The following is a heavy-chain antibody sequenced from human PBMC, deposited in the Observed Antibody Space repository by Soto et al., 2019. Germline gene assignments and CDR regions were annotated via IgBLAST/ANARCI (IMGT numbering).Heavy chain of an antibody. V-gene: IGHV1-46*01. CDR2: INPSGGST. CDR1: GYTFTSYY. Sequence: QVQLVQSGAEVKKPGASVKVSCKASGYTFTSYYMHWVRQAPGQGLEWMGIINPSGGSTSYAQKFQGRVTMTRDTSTRTVYMELSSLRSEDTAVYYCARANFYSTSWYSPRYYYFGMDVWGQGTTVTVSS. CDR3: ARANFYSTSWYSPRYYYFGMDV. J-gene: IGHJ6*02. D-gene: IGHD2-2*02.